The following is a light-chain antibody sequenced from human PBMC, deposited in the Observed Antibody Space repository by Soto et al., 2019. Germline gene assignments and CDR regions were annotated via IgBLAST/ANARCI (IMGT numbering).Light chain of an antibody. V-gene: IGLV1-44*01. CDR1: SSNIGSNS. CDR3: AAWDDSLNGVV. J-gene: IGLJ2*01. CDR2: GNN. Sequence: QSVLTQPPSASGTPGRRVTISCSGGSSNIGSNSVNWYQLLPGTAPKLLIYGNNQRPSGVPDRFSGSKSGTSASLAISGLQSDDEADYYCAAWDDSLNGVVFGGGTKLT.